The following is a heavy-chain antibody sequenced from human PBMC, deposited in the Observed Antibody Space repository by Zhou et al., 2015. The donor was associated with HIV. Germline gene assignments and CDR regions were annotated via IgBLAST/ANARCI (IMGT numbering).Heavy chain of an antibody. V-gene: IGHV1-18*01. J-gene: IGHJ6*02. CDR2: IAAYNGNT. CDR1: RGTFNSYA. CDR3: ARSGGAYGMDV. Sequence: QVQLVQSGAEVKKPGSSVKVSCKASRGTFNSYAVYWVRQAPGQGLEWMGWIAAYNGNTHHAQKLQGRVTLTTDTSTSTAYMELGSLRSDDTAVYYCARSGGAYGMDVWGQGTTVTVSS. D-gene: IGHD2-21*01.